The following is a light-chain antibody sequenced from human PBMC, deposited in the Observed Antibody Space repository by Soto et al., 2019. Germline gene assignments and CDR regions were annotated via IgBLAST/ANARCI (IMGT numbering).Light chain of an antibody. J-gene: IGLJ1*01. CDR3: CSYAGSTSFV. CDR2: EVS. CDR1: SSVVGGYNY. Sequence: QSALTQPPSASGAPGQSVTISCTGTSSVVGGYNYVSWYQEHPGKAPKVIIFEVSKRPSGVPDRFSGSKSGNTASLTVSGLQAEDEADYYCCSYAGSTSFVFGTGTKVTVL. V-gene: IGLV2-8*01.